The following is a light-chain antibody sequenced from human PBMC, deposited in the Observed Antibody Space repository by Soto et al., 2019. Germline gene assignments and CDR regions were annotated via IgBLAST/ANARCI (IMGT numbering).Light chain of an antibody. J-gene: IGKJ1*01. CDR3: QQYGSSGT. CDR2: DAS. Sequence: EIALTKSPAPLSLSPVERATLSGMASQSVTSYLAWYQQKPGQAPRLLIYDASNRATGIPDRFSGSGSGTDFTLTISRLEPEDFAVYYCQQYGSSGTFGQGTKVDIK. V-gene: IGKV3-20*01. CDR1: QSVTSY.